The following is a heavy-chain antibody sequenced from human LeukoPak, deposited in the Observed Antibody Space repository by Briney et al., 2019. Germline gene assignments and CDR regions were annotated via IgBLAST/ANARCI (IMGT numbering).Heavy chain of an antibody. J-gene: IGHJ4*02. V-gene: IGHV4-34*01. CDR2: INHSGST. Sequence: SETLSLTCAVYGGSFSGYYWSWIRQPPGKGLEWIGEINHSGSTNYNPSLKSRVTISVDTSKNQFSLKLSSVTAADTAVYYCARGTGDSCKDWGLGTLVTVSS. CDR1: GGSFSGYY. D-gene: IGHD3-22*01. CDR3: ARGTGDSCKD.